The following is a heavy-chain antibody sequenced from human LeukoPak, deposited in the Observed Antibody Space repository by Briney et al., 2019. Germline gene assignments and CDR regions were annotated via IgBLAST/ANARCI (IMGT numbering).Heavy chain of an antibody. CDR3: ATSSGSSA. J-gene: IGHJ5*02. V-gene: IGHV3-11*01. CDR2: ISTSGDII. Sequence: GGSLRLSCAASGFTFSDYYMSWFRQAPGKGLEWVSYISTSGDIIHYTDSVKGRFTIFRDDARNSLYLQMNSLRAEDSAVYYCATSSGSSAWGQGTLVTVSS. CDR1: GFTFSDYY. D-gene: IGHD3-10*01.